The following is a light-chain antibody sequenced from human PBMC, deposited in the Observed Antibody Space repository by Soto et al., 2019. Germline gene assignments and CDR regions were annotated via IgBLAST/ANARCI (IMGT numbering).Light chain of an antibody. CDR3: HQYGSSPRT. V-gene: IGKV3-20*01. Sequence: EIVLTQSPGTLSLSPGERTTLSCRASQSVRSSNLAWYQQKPGQAPRLLIYGASSRATGIPDRFSGSGSGTDFTLTTSRLDPEAFAVYYCHQYGSSPRTFGQGTKLEIK. CDR2: GAS. J-gene: IGKJ2*02. CDR1: QSVRSSN.